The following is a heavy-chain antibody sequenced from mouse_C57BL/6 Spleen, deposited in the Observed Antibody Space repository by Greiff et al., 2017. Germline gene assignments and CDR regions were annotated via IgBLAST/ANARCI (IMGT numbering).Heavy chain of an antibody. CDR1: GFTFSSYG. CDR2: ISSGGSYT. V-gene: IGHV5-6*01. CDR3: ARHGGLRRPEYARDY. J-gene: IGHJ4*01. Sequence: DVQLVESGGDLVKPGGSLKLSCAASGFTFSSYGMSWVRQTPDKRLEWVATISSGGSYTYYPDSVKGRITISRDNAKNTLYLQKSSLKSEDTAMYYCARHGGLRRPEYARDYWGQGTSVTVSS. D-gene: IGHD1-2*01.